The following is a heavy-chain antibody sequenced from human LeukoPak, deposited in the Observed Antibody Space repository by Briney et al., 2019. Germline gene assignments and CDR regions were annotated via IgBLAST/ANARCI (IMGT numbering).Heavy chain of an antibody. CDR2: INPNSGGT. D-gene: IGHD6-6*01. CDR1: GYTFTGYY. Sequence: GASVKVSCKASGYTFTGYYMHWVRQAPGQGLEWMGWINPNSGGTNYAQKFQGRVTMTRDTSISTAYMELSRLRSDDTAVYYCAREVDGSSPQSYYFDYWGQGTLVTVSS. V-gene: IGHV1-2*02. CDR3: AREVDGSSPQSYYFDY. J-gene: IGHJ4*02.